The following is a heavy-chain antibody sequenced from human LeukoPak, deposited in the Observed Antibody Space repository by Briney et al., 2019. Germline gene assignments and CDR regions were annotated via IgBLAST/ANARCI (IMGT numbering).Heavy chain of an antibody. CDR3: AGDRYYYDSSGYYLSY. V-gene: IGHV4-34*01. CDR1: GGSFSGYY. CDR2: INHSGST. J-gene: IGHJ4*02. D-gene: IGHD3-22*01. Sequence: SETLSLTCAVYGGSFSGYYWSWIRQPPGKGLKWIGEINHSGSTNYNPSLKSRVTISVDTSKNQFSLKLSSVTAADTAVYYCAGDRYYYDSSGYYLSYWGQGTLVTVSS.